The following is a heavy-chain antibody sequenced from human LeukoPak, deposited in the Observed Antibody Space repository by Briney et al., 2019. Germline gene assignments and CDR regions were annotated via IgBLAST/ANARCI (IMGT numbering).Heavy chain of an antibody. CDR3: ARDPLRYLRVGHYDY. V-gene: IGHV3-48*03. Sequence: GGSLRLSCAASGFTFSSYEMNWVRQAPGKGLEWVSYISSSGSTIYYADSVKGRFTISRDNARNSVYLQMNSLRVEDTAVYYCARDPLRYLRVGHYDYWGQGTLVAVSS. CDR1: GFTFSSYE. D-gene: IGHD3-9*01. J-gene: IGHJ4*02. CDR2: ISSSGSTI.